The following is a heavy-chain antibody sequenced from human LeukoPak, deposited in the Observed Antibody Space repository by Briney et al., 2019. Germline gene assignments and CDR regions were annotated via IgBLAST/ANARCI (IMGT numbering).Heavy chain of an antibody. J-gene: IGHJ4*02. CDR1: GFIFSNYA. CDR3: AKEQDNQLLLSHFDY. D-gene: IGHD2-2*01. Sequence: GGSLRLSCTGFIFSNYAVSWVRQAPGKGPEWVSAVSGDGVRTFYADSVKGRFTISRDNSMSTLSLQMNSLRAEDTAVYYCAKEQDNQLLLSHFDYWGQGTLVTVSS. V-gene: IGHV3-23*01. CDR2: VSGDGVRT.